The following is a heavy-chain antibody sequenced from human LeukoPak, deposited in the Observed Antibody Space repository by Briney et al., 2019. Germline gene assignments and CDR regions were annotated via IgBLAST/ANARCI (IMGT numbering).Heavy chain of an antibody. CDR2: INTNTGNP. CDR1: GGTFSSYA. J-gene: IGHJ6*02. V-gene: IGHV7-4-1*02. CDR3: ARWHYDFWSGYYAPPHYYYGMDV. Sequence: ASVKVSCKASGGTFSSYAMNWVRQAPGQGLEWMGWINTNTGNPTYAQGFTGRFVFSLDTSVSTAYLQISSLKAEDTAVYYCARWHYDFWSGYYAPPHYYYGMDVWGQGTTVTVSS. D-gene: IGHD3-3*01.